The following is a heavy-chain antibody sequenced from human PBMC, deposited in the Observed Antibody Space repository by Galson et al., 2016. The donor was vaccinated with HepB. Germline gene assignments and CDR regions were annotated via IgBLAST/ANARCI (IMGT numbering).Heavy chain of an antibody. CDR1: GFTFSSYT. CDR2: IPGGVGST. D-gene: IGHD3-22*01. Sequence: SLRLSCAASGFTFSSYTMGWVRRAPGKGLGWFQAIPGGVGSTSYTDSVKGRLPTSRDNSKNTLYLQMNSLRAEDTAVYYCAKHSRDYSDSGGYFYGRHFDVWGRGTLVTVSS. J-gene: IGHJ2*01. CDR3: AKHSRDYSDSGGYFYGRHFDV. V-gene: IGHV3-23*01.